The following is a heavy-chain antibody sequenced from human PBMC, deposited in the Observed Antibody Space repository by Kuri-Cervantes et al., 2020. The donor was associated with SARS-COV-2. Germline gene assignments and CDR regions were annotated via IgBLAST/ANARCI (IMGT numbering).Heavy chain of an antibody. CDR3: ARGAHRPV. CDR1: GFTFSGSA. V-gene: IGHV3-21*01. CDR2: ISSSSSYI. Sequence: GESLKISCAASGFTFSGSAMHWVRQAPGKGLEWVSSISSSSSYIYYADSVKGRFTISRDNAKNSLYLQMNSLRAEDTAVYYCARGAHRPVWGQGTLVTVSS. J-gene: IGHJ4*02. D-gene: IGHD1-14*01.